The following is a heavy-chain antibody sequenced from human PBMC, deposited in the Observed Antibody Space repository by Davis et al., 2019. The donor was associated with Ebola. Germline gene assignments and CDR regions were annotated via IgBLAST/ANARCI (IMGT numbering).Heavy chain of an antibody. D-gene: IGHD6-6*01. CDR3: AKDMGTQIAARPFDYYYYGMDV. Sequence: SLKISCAASGFTFDDYAMHWVRQAPGKGLEWVSGISWNSGSIGYADSVKGRFTISRDNATNSPYLQMNSLRAEDTALYYCAKDMGTQIAARPFDYYYYGMDVWGRGTTVTVSS. V-gene: IGHV3-9*01. CDR2: ISWNSGSI. CDR1: GFTFDDYA. J-gene: IGHJ6*02.